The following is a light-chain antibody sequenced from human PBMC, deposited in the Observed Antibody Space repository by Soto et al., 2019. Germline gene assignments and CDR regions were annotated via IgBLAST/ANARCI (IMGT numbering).Light chain of an antibody. CDR3: HQYCSSLPYT. CDR1: QSVSSNY. CDR2: GVS. V-gene: IGKV3-20*01. J-gene: IGKJ2*01. Sequence: EIVLTQSPGTLSLSPGERATLSCRASQSVSSNYLAWYQQKPGQAPRLLISGVSTRATGIPDRFSGSGSGTDFTLTISRLEPEDFAVYYCHQYCSSLPYTFGQGTKLDIK.